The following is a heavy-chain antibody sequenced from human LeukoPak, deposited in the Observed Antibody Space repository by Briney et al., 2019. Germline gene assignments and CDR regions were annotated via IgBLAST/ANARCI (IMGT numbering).Heavy chain of an antibody. CDR2: INHSGST. J-gene: IGHJ4*02. CDR1: GGSFSGYY. Sequence: TSETLSLTCAVYGGSFSGYYWSWIRQPPGKGLEWIGEINHSGSTNYNPSLKSRVTISVDTSKNQFSLKLSSVTAADTAVYYCARRTMGYCSSTSCSRAFDYWGQGTLVTVSS. D-gene: IGHD2-2*01. V-gene: IGHV4-34*01. CDR3: ARRTMGYCSSTSCSRAFDY.